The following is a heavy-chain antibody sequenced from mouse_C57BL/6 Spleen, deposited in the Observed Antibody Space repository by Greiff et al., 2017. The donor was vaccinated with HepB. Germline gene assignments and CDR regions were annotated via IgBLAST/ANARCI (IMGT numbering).Heavy chain of an antibody. Sequence: EVKLQESVAELVRPGASVKLSCTASGFNIKNTYMHWVKQRPEQGLEWIGRIDPANGNTKYAPKFQGKATITADTSSNTAYLQLSSLTSEDTAIYYCARGETWSLSYWYFDVWGTGTTVTVSS. J-gene: IGHJ1*03. CDR3: ARGETWSLSYWYFDV. CDR2: IDPANGNT. CDR1: GFNIKNTY. D-gene: IGHD3-2*02. V-gene: IGHV14-3*01.